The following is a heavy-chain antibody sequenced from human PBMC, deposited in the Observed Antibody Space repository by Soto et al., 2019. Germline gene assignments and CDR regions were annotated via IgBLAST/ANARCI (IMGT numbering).Heavy chain of an antibody. V-gene: IGHV3-23*01. D-gene: IGHD1-20*01. CDR2: ISGSGDST. CDR1: GFTFISYA. CDR3: AAFYNCNVRGDD. J-gene: IGHJ4*02. Sequence: EVQLLESGGGLVQPGGSLRLSCAASGFTFISYAMTWVRQAPGKGLEWVAGISGSGDSTYYADSVKGRFTISRDNPKNTLYLVINSLRAEDTAGYYCAAFYNCNVRGDDWGQGTLVTVSS.